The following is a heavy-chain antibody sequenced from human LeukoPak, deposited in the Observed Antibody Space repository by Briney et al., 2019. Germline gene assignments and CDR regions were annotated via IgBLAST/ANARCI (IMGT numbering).Heavy chain of an antibody. Sequence: SETLSLTCAVYGGSFSGYYWSWIRQPPGKGLEWIGEINHSGSTNYNPSLKSRVTISVDTSKNQFSLKLNSVTAADTAVYFCARDHLLYPYYMDVWGKGTTVTIS. CDR3: ARDHLLYPYYMDV. CDR1: GGSFSGYY. V-gene: IGHV4-34*01. CDR2: INHSGST. D-gene: IGHD3-10*01. J-gene: IGHJ6*03.